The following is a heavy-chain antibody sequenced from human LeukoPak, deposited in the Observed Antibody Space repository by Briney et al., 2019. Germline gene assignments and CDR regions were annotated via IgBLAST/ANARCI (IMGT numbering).Heavy chain of an antibody. CDR2: IYHSGST. CDR1: GYSISSGYY. D-gene: IGHD3-10*01. CDR3: ARIAYGSAYNWFDP. V-gene: IGHV4-38-2*02. Sequence: SETLSLTCTVSGYSISSGYYWGWIRQPPGKGLEWIGSIYHSGSTYYNPSLKSRVTISVDTSKNQFSLKLSSVTAADTAVYYCARIAYGSAYNWFDPWGQGTLVTVSS. J-gene: IGHJ5*02.